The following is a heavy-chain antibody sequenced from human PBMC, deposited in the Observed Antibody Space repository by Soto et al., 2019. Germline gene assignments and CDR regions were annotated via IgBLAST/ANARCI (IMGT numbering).Heavy chain of an antibody. CDR1: GGSISSGDYY. V-gene: IGHV4-30-4*01. J-gene: IGHJ6*02. D-gene: IGHD2-15*01. CDR3: ARGPYCSGGSCYEGLGYYGMDV. Sequence: SETLSLTCTVSGGSISSGDYYWSWIRQPPGKGLEWIGYIYYSGSTYYNPSLKSRVTISVDTSKNQFSLKLSSVTAADTAVYYCARGPYCSGGSCYEGLGYYGMDVWGQGTTVTVSS. CDR2: IYYSGST.